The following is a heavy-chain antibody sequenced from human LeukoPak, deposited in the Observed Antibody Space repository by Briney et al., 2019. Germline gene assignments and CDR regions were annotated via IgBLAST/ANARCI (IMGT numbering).Heavy chain of an antibody. J-gene: IGHJ4*02. Sequence: GESLNISCKGSGYSFTSYWIGGVRQMPGKGLEWMGINYPGDSDTRYSPSFQGQVTISADKSISTAYLQWSSLKASDTAMYYCARLWSDVRTHSDYWGQGTLDTVSS. D-gene: IGHD1-14*01. CDR2: NYPGDSDT. CDR1: GYSFTSYW. V-gene: IGHV5-51*01. CDR3: ARLWSDVRTHSDY.